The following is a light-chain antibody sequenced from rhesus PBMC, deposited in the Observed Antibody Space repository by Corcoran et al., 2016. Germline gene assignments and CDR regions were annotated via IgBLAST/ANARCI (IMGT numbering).Light chain of an antibody. CDR2: KAS. Sequence: DIQMTQSPSSLSASVGETVTITCRASQSISSSLDWYQQKPGKAPKLLIHKASSLQSGVPSRFSGSGSGTDFHLTISHLQPEDFATYYCLQCSSCPWTFGQGTKVEVK. CDR3: LQCSSCPWT. CDR1: QSISSS. V-gene: IGKV1-22*01. J-gene: IGKJ1*01.